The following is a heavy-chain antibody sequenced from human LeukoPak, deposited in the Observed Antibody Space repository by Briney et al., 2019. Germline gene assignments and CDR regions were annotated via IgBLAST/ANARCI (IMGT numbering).Heavy chain of an antibody. CDR1: GYTFTGYY. V-gene: IGHV1-2*06. CDR3: ARDPGEMESYWYFDL. D-gene: IGHD3-16*01. Sequence: ASVKVSCKASGYTFTGYYIHWVRQAPGQGLEWVGRINPNTGGTNYAQKFQGRVTMTRDTSISTAYMELSRLRSDDTAVYYCARDPGEMESYWYFDLWGRGTLVTVSS. J-gene: IGHJ2*01. CDR2: INPNTGGT.